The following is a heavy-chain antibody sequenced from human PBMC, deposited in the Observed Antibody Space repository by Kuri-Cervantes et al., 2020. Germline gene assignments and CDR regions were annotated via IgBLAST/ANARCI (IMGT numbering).Heavy chain of an antibody. CDR1: GYSISSGYY. J-gene: IGHJ4*02. D-gene: IGHD6-13*01. Sequence: SETLSLTCAVSGYSISSGYYWGWIRQPPGKGLEWIGSIYHSGITYYSPSLKSRVTISVDTSKNQFSLKLSSVTAADTAVYYCARVRIAAAGPRPLFDYWGQGTLVTVSS. V-gene: IGHV4-38-2*01. CDR2: IYHSGIT. CDR3: ARVRIAAAGPRPLFDY.